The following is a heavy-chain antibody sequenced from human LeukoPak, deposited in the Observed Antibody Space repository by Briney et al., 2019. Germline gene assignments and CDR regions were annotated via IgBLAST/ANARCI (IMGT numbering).Heavy chain of an antibody. CDR3: ARVEPGIAAAGTRYFDY. Sequence: ASVKVSCKASGYTFTSYGISWVRQAPGQGLEWMGWISRHNGNTNYAQKLQGRVTMTTDTSTSTAYMELSRLRSDDTAVYYCARVEPGIAAAGTRYFDYWGQGTLVTVSS. CDR2: ISRHNGNT. J-gene: IGHJ4*02. D-gene: IGHD6-13*01. CDR1: GYTFTSYG. V-gene: IGHV1-18*01.